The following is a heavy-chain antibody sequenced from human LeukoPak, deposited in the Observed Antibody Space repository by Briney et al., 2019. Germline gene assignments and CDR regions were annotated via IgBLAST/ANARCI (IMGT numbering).Heavy chain of an antibody. CDR1: GGSISSYY. D-gene: IGHD3-10*01. Sequence: PSETLSLTCTVSGGSISSYYWSWIRQPPGKGLEWIGYIYYSGSTNYNPSLKSRDTISVDTSKNQFSLKLSSVTAADTAVYYCARDGVYYGSGANWFDPWGQGTLVTVSS. V-gene: IGHV4-59*01. CDR3: ARDGVYYGSGANWFDP. J-gene: IGHJ5*02. CDR2: IYYSGST.